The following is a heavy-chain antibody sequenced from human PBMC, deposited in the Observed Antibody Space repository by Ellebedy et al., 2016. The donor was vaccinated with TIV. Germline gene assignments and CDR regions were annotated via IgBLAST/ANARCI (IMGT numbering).Heavy chain of an antibody. J-gene: IGHJ4*02. CDR1: GFIISGDW. Sequence: GESLKISCAASGFIISGDWMSCVRQAPGKGLEWVAHINPDGRAEYYVDSVKGRFTISRDNAKRSLFLQMNSLRAEDPAVYYCARKPMNPTDLYGNFDHWGQGTLVTVSS. D-gene: IGHD1-1*01. CDR3: ARKPMNPTDLYGNFDH. CDR2: INPDGRAE. V-gene: IGHV3-7*01.